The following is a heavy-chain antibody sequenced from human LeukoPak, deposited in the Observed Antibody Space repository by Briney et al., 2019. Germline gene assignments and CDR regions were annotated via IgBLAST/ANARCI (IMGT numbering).Heavy chain of an antibody. Sequence: SVKVSCKASGGTFSSYAISWVRQAPGQGLEWMGRIIPIFGTANYAQKFQGRVTITTDESTSTAYMELSSLRSEDAAVYYCAGGPYYDFWSGYLRYWGQGTLVTVSS. J-gene: IGHJ4*02. V-gene: IGHV1-69*05. CDR1: GGTFSSYA. D-gene: IGHD3-3*01. CDR3: AGGPYYDFWSGYLRY. CDR2: IIPIFGTA.